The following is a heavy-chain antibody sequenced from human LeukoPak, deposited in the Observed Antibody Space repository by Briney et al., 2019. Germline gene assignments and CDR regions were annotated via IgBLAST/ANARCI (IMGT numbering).Heavy chain of an antibody. J-gene: IGHJ3*02. Sequence: SETLSLTCTVSGGSISSGSYYWSWIRQPAGKGLEWIGRIYTSGSTNYNPSLKSRVTISVDTSKNQFSLKLSSVTAADTAVYYCARKYGTITMTHFDNWGQGTMVTVSS. CDR2: IYTSGST. CDR3: ARKYGTITMTHFDN. CDR1: GGSISSGSYY. D-gene: IGHD3-22*01. V-gene: IGHV4-61*02.